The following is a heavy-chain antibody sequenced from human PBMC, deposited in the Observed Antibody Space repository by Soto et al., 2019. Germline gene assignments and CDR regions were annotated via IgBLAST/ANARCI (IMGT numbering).Heavy chain of an antibody. CDR3: ARELRGTGYSSSWYGWFDP. CDR2: IYYSGST. V-gene: IGHV4-59*01. CDR1: GGSISSYY. J-gene: IGHJ5*02. D-gene: IGHD6-13*01. Sequence: KSSETLSLTCIVSGGSISSYYWSWIRQPPGKGLEWIGYIYYSGSTNYNPSLKSRVTISVDTSKNQFSLKLSSVTAADTAVYYCARELRGTGYSSSWYGWFDPWGQGTLVTVSS.